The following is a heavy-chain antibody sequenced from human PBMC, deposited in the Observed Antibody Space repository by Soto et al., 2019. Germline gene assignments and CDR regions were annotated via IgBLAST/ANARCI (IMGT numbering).Heavy chain of an antibody. CDR3: ARHHFDFVIDY. CDR1: GYTFTSYY. J-gene: IGHJ4*02. CDR2: INPSGGST. D-gene: IGHD3-9*01. V-gene: IGHV1-46*01. Sequence: ASVKVSCKASGYTFTSYYMHWVRQAPGQGLEWMGIINPSGGSTSYAQKFQGRVTMTRDTSMSTVYMELSSLRSEDTAVYYCARHHFDFVIDYWGQGTLVTVSS.